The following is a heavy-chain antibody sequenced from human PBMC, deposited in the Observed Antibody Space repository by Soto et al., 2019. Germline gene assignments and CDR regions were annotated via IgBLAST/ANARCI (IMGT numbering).Heavy chain of an antibody. Sequence: QVQLQESGPVLVKPSETLSLTCTVSSGAISSYYWSWIRQPPGKGLEWIGYIYYSGSTNYNPSLKSRVTISVDTSKNQFSLKLSSVTAADTAVYYCARARGFYFDYWGQGTLVSVSS. D-gene: IGHD3-10*01. CDR3: ARARGFYFDY. CDR1: SGAISSYY. J-gene: IGHJ4*02. V-gene: IGHV4-59*08. CDR2: IYYSGST.